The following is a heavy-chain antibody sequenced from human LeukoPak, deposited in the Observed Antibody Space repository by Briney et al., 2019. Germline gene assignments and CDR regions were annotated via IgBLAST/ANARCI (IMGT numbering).Heavy chain of an antibody. CDR1: GFTFSSYA. J-gene: IGHJ4*02. CDR3: AKARLWFGELDY. Sequence: PVGSLRLSCAASGFTFSSYAMSWVRQAPGTGLEWVSAISGSGGSTYYADSVKGRFTISRDNSKNTLYLQMNSLRAEDTAVYYCAKARLWFGELDYWGQGTLVTVSS. D-gene: IGHD3-10*01. V-gene: IGHV3-23*01. CDR2: ISGSGGST.